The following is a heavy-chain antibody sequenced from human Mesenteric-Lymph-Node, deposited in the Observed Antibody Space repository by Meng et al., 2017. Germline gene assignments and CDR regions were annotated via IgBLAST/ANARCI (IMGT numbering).Heavy chain of an antibody. D-gene: IGHD2-21*02. CDR1: GGSISSSNW. CDR2: IYHSGST. CDR3: ARVVTALWGYYFDY. Sequence: QGQLQEPGPGLVKPSGTLPLTSAVSGGSISSSNWWSWVRQPPGKGLEWIGEIYHSGSTNYNPSLKSRVTISVDKSKNQFSLKLSSVTAADTAVYYCARVVTALWGYYFDYWGQGTLVTVSS. V-gene: IGHV4-4*02. J-gene: IGHJ4*02.